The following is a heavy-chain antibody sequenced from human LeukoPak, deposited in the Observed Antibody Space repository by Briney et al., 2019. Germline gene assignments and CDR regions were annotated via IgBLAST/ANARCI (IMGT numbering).Heavy chain of an antibody. CDR2: ISYDGSNK. J-gene: IGHJ3*02. V-gene: IGHV3-30*18. Sequence: GGSLRLSCAASGFTFSSYGMHWVRQAPGKGLEWVAVISYDGSNKYYADSVKGRFTISRDNSKNTLYLQMNSLRAEDTAVYYCAKDPRSGYDFWSGYFIGGSLDIWGQGTMVTVSS. CDR1: GFTFSSYG. CDR3: AKDPRSGYDFWSGYFIGGSLDI. D-gene: IGHD3-3*01.